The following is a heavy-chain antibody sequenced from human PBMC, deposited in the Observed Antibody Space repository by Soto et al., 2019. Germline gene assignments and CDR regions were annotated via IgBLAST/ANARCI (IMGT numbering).Heavy chain of an antibody. J-gene: IGHJ6*02. CDR2: INPSGGST. CDR1: GCTFTSYY. Sequence: ASVKVSCKASGCTFTSYYMHWVRQAPGQGLEWMGIINPSGGSTSYAQKFQGRVTMTRDTSTSTVYMELSSLRSEDTAVYYCARSYPTAYYYYGMDVWGQGTTVTV. V-gene: IGHV1-46*01. CDR3: ARSYPTAYYYYGMDV.